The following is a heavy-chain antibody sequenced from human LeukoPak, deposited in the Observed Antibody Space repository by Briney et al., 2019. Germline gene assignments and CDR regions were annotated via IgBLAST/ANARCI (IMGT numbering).Heavy chain of an antibody. CDR1: GFTFSSYA. CDR2: ISGSGGST. J-gene: IGHJ4*02. V-gene: IGHV3-23*01. Sequence: PGGSLRLSCADSGFTFSSYAMSWVRQAPGKGLEWVSAISGSGGSTYYANSVKGRFTISRDNSKNTLYLQMNSPRAEDTAVYYCAKGPIAARPDYFDYWGQGTLVTVSS. D-gene: IGHD6-6*01. CDR3: AKGPIAARPDYFDY.